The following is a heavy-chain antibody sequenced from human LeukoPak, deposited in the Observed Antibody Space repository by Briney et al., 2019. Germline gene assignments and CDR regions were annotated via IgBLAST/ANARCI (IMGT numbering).Heavy chain of an antibody. CDR1: GYTFTSYG. D-gene: IGHD3-3*01. CDR3: ARDYDFWSGYYPYYYYMDV. Sequence: ASVKVSCKASGYTFTSYGISWVRQAPGQGLEWMGWISAYNGNTNYAQKLQGRVTMTTDTSTSTAYMELRGLRSDDTAVYYCARDYDFWSGYYPYYYYMDVWGKGTTVTVSS. V-gene: IGHV1-18*01. CDR2: ISAYNGNT. J-gene: IGHJ6*03.